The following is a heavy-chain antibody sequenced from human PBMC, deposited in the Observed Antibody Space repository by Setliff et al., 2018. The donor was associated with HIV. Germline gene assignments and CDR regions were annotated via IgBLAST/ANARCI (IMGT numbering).Heavy chain of an antibody. V-gene: IGHV4-39*02. CDR2: IYYSGST. Sequence: SETLSLTCTVSGVSISSSHYYWGWIRQPPGKGLEWIGSIYYSGSTYYNPSLKSRVTISVDTSKNQFSLKLSSVTAADTAVYYCARDLVAAFDIWGQGTMVTVSS. J-gene: IGHJ3*02. D-gene: IGHD2-8*02. CDR1: GVSISSSHYY. CDR3: ARDLVAAFDI.